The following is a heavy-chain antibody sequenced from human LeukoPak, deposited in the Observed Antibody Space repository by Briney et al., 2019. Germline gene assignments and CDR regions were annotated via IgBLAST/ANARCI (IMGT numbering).Heavy chain of an antibody. CDR3: ARGVSSGNSRLFDP. Sequence: GGSLKLSCAASGFTFSSYAMHWVRQAPGKGLEYVSAISSNGGSTYYANSVKGRFTISRDNSKNTLYLQMGSLRAEDMAVYYCARGVSSGNSRLFDPWGQGTLVTASS. D-gene: IGHD3-10*01. CDR2: ISSNGGST. CDR1: GFTFSSYA. J-gene: IGHJ5*02. V-gene: IGHV3-64*01.